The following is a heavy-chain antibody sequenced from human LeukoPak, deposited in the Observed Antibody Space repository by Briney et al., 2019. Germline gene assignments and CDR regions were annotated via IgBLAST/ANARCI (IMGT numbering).Heavy chain of an antibody. J-gene: IGHJ4*02. Sequence: GGSLRLSCAASGFTFSSYAMHWVRQAPGKGLEWVAVISYDGSNKYYADSVKGRFTISRDNSKNTLYLQMNSLRAEDTAVYYCARDVVLSDCVWLFDYWGQGTLVTVSS. CDR1: GFTFSSYA. V-gene: IGHV3-30*04. D-gene: IGHD2-21*02. CDR3: ARDVVLSDCVWLFDY. CDR2: ISYDGSNK.